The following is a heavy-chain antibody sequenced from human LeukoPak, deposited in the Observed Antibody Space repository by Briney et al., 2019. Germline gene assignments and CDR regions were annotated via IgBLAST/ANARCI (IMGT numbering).Heavy chain of an antibody. CDR1: GVSISSSDYY. V-gene: IGHV4-39*07. CDR2: INHSGST. CDR3: ARYCSSTSCSTEALDY. J-gene: IGHJ4*02. Sequence: PSETLSLTCTVSGVSISSSDYYWGWIRQPPGKGLEWIGEINHSGSTSYNPSLKSRVTISVDTSKNQFSLKLSSVTAADTAVYYCARYCSSTSCSTEALDYWGQGTLVTVSS. D-gene: IGHD2-2*01.